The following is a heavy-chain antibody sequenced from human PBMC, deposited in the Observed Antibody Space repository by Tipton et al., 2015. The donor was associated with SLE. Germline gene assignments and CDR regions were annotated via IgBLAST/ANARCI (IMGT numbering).Heavy chain of an antibody. CDR3: ARAPPIDFRDSFGMDV. Sequence: QSGPEVKKPGASVKVSCKASGYTFSNYVINWVRQAPGQGLEWMGWINAYNDNTNSAQKVQGRVTMTTDTSTTTAYMELRSLRSDDTAGYYCARAPPIDFRDSFGMDVWGQGTPVTVSS. V-gene: IGHV1-18*01. D-gene: IGHD3-3*01. CDR2: INAYNDNT. CDR1: GYTFSNYV. J-gene: IGHJ6*02.